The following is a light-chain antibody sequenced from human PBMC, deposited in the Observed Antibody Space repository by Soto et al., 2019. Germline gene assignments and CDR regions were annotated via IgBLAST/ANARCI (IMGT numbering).Light chain of an antibody. CDR1: QSVSSY. Sequence: EIVLTQSPATLSLSPGERATLSCRASQSVSSYLAWYQQKPGQAPRLLIYEASNRATGIPARFSGSGSGTDFTLTISSLEPEDFAVYYCQQRSNWPLMITFGGGTKVEIK. CDR3: QQRSNWPLMIT. CDR2: EAS. J-gene: IGKJ4*01. V-gene: IGKV3-11*01.